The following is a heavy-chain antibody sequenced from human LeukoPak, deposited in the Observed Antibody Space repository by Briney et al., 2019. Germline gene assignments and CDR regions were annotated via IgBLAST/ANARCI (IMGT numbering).Heavy chain of an antibody. V-gene: IGHV3-66*01. CDR2: IYSGGST. CDR3: ARARTITIFGVVKGYYMDV. D-gene: IGHD3-3*01. CDR1: GFTVSSNY. Sequence: GGSLRLSRAASGFTVSSNYMSWVRQAPGKGLEWFSVIYSGGSTYYADSVKGRFTISRDNSKNTLYLQMNSLRAEDTAVYYCARARTITIFGVVKGYYMDVWGKGTTVTVSS. J-gene: IGHJ6*03.